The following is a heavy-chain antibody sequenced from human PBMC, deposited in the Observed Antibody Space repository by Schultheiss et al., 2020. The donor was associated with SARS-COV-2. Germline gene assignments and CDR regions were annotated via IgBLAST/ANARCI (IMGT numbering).Heavy chain of an antibody. V-gene: IGHV6-1*01. CDR3: ARDEITGNGGARWFDP. CDR1: GDSVSSNSAT. D-gene: IGHD2-21*01. J-gene: IGHJ5*02. Sequence: SQTLSLTCAISGDSVSSNSATWNWIRQSPSRGLEWLGRTYYRSKWYNDYAVSVKTRITINPDTSKNQFSLHLNSVTPEDTAVYYCARDEITGNGGARWFDPWGQGTLVTVSS. CDR2: TYYRSKWYN.